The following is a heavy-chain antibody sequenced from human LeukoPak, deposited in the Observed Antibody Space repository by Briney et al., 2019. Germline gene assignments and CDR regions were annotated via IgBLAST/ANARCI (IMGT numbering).Heavy chain of an antibody. V-gene: IGHV4-59*01. CDR3: ASHDSSGYYYFDY. CDR2: IYYSGTT. Sequence: SETLSLTCTVSGGSISNYYWNWIRQPPGKGLEWIGYIYYSGTTNYNPSLKSRVSMSVDTSKNQFSLKLSSVTAADTAVYYCASHDSSGYYYFDYWGQGTLVTVSS. CDR1: GGSISNYY. D-gene: IGHD3-22*01. J-gene: IGHJ4*02.